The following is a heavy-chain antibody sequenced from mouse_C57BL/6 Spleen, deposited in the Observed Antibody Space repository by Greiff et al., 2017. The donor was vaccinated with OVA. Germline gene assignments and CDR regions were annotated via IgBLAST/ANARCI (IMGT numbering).Heavy chain of an antibody. CDR2: IDPEDGDT. D-gene: IGHD2-2*01. CDR1: GFNITDYY. CDR3: TKGYEGWFAY. V-gene: IGHV14-1*01. Sequence: EVQLQQSGAELVRPGASVKLSCTASGFNITDYYMHWVKQRPEQGLEWIGRIDPEDGDTEYAPEFQGKATMTADTSSNTAYLQLSSLTSEDTAVYYCTKGYEGWFAYWGQGTLVTVSA. J-gene: IGHJ3*01.